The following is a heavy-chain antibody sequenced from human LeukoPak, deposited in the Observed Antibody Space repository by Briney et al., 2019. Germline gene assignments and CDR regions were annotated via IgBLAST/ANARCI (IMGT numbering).Heavy chain of an antibody. D-gene: IGHD2-15*01. CDR3: AREAPRIVVVVAATQYYGMDV. Sequence: ASVTVSCKASGYTFTSYGISWVRHAPGQGHEWMGWISVYNGNTNYAQKLQGRVTITTDTSTSTAYMELRSLRSDDTAVYYCAREAPRIVVVVAATQYYGMDVWGQGTTVTVSS. V-gene: IGHV1-18*01. CDR1: GYTFTSYG. J-gene: IGHJ6*02. CDR2: ISVYNGNT.